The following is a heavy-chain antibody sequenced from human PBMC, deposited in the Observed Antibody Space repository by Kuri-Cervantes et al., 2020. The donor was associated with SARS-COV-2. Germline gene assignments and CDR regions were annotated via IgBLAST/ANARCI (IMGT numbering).Heavy chain of an antibody. Sequence: SQTLSLTCAVYGGSFSGYYWSWIRQPPGKGLEWIGEINHSGSTNYNPSLKSRVTISVDTSKNQFSLKLSSVTAAYTAVYYCARHRWFDPWGQGTLVTVSS. V-gene: IGHV4-34*01. CDR2: INHSGST. CDR3: ARHRWFDP. J-gene: IGHJ5*02. CDR1: GGSFSGYY. D-gene: IGHD1-14*01.